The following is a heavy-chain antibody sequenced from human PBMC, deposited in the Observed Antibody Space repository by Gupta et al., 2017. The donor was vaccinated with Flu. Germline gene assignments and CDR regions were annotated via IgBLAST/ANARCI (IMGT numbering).Heavy chain of an antibody. V-gene: IGHV4-59*01. Sequence: YWSWIRQPPGKGVEWIGYIDNSGSTNYTPSLKSQVTISGDTAKNQFSLKLSSVTAADTAVYYCARDYGDYVGGGGGFFDYWGQGTLVTVSS. CDR2: IDNSGST. J-gene: IGHJ4*02. CDR3: ARDYGDYVGGGGGFFDY. D-gene: IGHD4-17*01. CDR1: Y.